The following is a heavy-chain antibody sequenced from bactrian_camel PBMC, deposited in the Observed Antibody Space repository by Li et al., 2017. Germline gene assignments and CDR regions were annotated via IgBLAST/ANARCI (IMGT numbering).Heavy chain of an antibody. CDR2: IIHGGST. V-gene: IGHV3S53*01. J-gene: IGHJ4*01. CDR1: GYTYGTNC. Sequence: HVQLVESGGGSVQSGGSLRLSRAASGYTYGTNCWGWFRQAPGKEREVVSRIIHGGSTQYGDSVKGRFSISQDKAKNTLYLQMNSLKLEDTAMYYCAADRLVGNVIAGRPKYWGQGTQVTVS. D-gene: IGHD6*01. CDR3: AADRLVGNVIAGRPKY.